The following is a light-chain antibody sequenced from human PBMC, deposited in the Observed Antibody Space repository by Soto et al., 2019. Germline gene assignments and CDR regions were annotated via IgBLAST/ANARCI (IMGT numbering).Light chain of an antibody. V-gene: IGKV3-20*01. J-gene: IGKJ4*01. CDR3: QQYRISPFT. CDR2: GAY. Sequence: EIVLTHSPGTLSLSQGETPTLSFRASPIVSSSDLAGYQQKPGQTPMLRIYGAYSRATGIPDRFSDSGSGTDFTLNISILEPADFVVYHRQQYRISPFTFGGGSKVESK. CDR1: PIVSSSD.